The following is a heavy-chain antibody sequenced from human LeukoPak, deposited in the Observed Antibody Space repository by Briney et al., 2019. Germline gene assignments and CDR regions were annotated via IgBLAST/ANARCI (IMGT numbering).Heavy chain of an antibody. CDR2: IYYSGST. Sequence: SETLSLTCTVSGGSISSGDYYWSWIRQPPGKGLEWIGYIYYSGSTYYNPSLKSRVTISVDTSKNQFSLKLSSVTAADTAVYYCARCNPPCWQWLARRAFDIWGQGTMVTVSS. CDR3: ARCNPPCWQWLARRAFDI. V-gene: IGHV4-30-4*08. CDR1: GGSISSGDYY. D-gene: IGHD6-19*01. J-gene: IGHJ3*02.